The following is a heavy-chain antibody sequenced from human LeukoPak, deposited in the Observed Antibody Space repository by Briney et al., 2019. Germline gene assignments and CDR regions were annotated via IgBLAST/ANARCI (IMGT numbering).Heavy chain of an antibody. V-gene: IGHV3-7*03. D-gene: IGHD6-13*01. CDR2: INQDESVK. CDR1: GFTFTKYW. CDR3: ARDLWAQQEGDGFDI. J-gene: IGHJ3*02. Sequence: GGSLRLSCAASGFTFTKYWMSWVRQAPGKRLECVASINQDESVKRYVDSAKGRFTVSRDNTQNSVYLEMNSLTAEDTALYYCARDLWAQQEGDGFDIWGQGTMVTVSS.